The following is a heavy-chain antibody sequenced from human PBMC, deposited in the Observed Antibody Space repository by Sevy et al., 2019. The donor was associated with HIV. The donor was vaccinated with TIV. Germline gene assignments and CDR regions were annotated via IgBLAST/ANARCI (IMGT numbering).Heavy chain of an antibody. CDR2: ITSSGTYR. V-gene: IGHV3-11*05. CDR3: AKDAYYYDSSGYSMSQWYYGMDV. J-gene: IGHJ6*02. Sequence: GGSLRLSCAASGFTFSDYYMSWIRQAPGKGLEWVSYITSSGTYRNYADSVKGRFTISRDNAKNSLYLQMNSLRAEDTAVYYCAKDAYYYDSSGYSMSQWYYGMDVWGQGTTVTVSS. CDR1: GFTFSDYY. D-gene: IGHD3-22*01.